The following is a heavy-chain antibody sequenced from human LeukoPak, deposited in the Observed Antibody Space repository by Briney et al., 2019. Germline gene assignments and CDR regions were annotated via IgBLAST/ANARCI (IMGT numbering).Heavy chain of an antibody. J-gene: IGHJ5*02. CDR1: GGSISSGGYY. D-gene: IGHD6-6*01. Sequence: SQTLSLTCTVSGGSISSGGYYWSWIRQPPGKGLEWIGYIYHSGSTYYNPSLKSRVTISVDRSKNQFSLKLSSVTAADTAVYYCAREDTSSSMIDPWGQGTLVTVSS. CDR3: AREDTSSSMIDP. V-gene: IGHV4-30-2*01. CDR2: IYHSGST.